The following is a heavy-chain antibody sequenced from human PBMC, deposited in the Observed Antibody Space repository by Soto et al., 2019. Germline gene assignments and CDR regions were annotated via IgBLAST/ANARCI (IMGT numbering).Heavy chain of an antibody. CDR3: AKARGLGYCSGGSCYSTYYFDY. CDR1: GFTFSSYG. J-gene: IGHJ4*02. D-gene: IGHD2-15*01. Sequence: GGSLRLSCAASGFTFSSYGMHWVRQAPGKGLEWVAVISYDGSNKYYADSVKGRFTISRDNSKNTLYLQMNSLRAEDTAVYYCAKARGLGYCSGGSCYSTYYFDYWGQGTLVTVSS. CDR2: ISYDGSNK. V-gene: IGHV3-30*18.